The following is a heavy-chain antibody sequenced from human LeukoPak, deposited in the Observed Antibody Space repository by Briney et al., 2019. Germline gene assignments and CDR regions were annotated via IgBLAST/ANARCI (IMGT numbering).Heavy chain of an antibody. D-gene: IGHD2-15*01. CDR1: GFTFSSYG. V-gene: IGHV3-30*02. CDR2: IRYDGNNK. CDR3: AKGGDVGYCSGGSCYSADY. J-gene: IGHJ4*02. Sequence: GGSLRLSCAASGFTFSSYGMHWVRQAPGKGLEWVAFIRYDGNNKYYADSVKGRFTISRDNSKNTLYLQMNSLRAEDTAVCYCAKGGDVGYCSGGSCYSADYWGQGTLVTVSS.